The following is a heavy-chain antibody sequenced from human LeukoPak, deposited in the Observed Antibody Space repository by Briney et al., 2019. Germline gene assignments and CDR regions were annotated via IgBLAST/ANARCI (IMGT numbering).Heavy chain of an antibody. V-gene: IGHV3-21*04. D-gene: IGHD3-10*01. CDR2: ISSSSSYI. J-gene: IGHJ1*01. CDR3: AKEGDYYGSGSSAEYFQH. CDR1: GFTFSSYS. Sequence: GGSPRLSCAASGFTFSSYSMNWVRQAPGKGLEWVSSISSSSSYIYYADSVKGRFTISRDNAKNSLYLQMNSLRAEDTAVYYCAKEGDYYGSGSSAEYFQHWGQGTLVTVSS.